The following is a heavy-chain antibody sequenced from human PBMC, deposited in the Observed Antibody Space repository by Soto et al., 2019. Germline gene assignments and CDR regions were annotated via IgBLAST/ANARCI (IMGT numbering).Heavy chain of an antibody. Sequence: QGHLVQSGAEVKKPGASVKVSCKASGYTFTRYGITWVRQAPGQGLEWMGWISGYNGDTNYAQNHQGRVTMTIDTSTTTAYMGLRSLTSYATAVYYCAKNGQPPYCQYGLDVWGKGPTVTVSS. J-gene: IGHJ6*04. V-gene: IGHV1-18*01. D-gene: IGHD2-8*01. CDR1: GYTFTRYG. CDR3: AKNGQPPYCQYGLDV. CDR2: ISGYNGDT.